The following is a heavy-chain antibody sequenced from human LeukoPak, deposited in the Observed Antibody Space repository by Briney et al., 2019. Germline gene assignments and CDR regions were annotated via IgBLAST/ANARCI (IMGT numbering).Heavy chain of an antibody. CDR3: ARADSSGYYIY. CDR1: GYTFTSYA. J-gene: IGHJ4*02. Sequence: ASVKVSCKASGYTFTSYATHWARQAPGQRLEWMGWINAGNGNTKYSQEFQGRVTITRDTSASTAYMELSSLRSEDMAVYYCARADSSGYYIYWGQGTLVTVSS. V-gene: IGHV1-3*03. CDR2: INAGNGNT. D-gene: IGHD3-22*01.